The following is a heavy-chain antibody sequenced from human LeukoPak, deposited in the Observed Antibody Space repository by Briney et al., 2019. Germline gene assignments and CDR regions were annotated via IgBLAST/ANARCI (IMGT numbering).Heavy chain of an antibody. CDR2: INPNSGGT. Sequence: ASVKVSCKASGYTFTGYYMHWVRQAPGQGLEWMGWINPNSGGTNYAQKFQGRVTMTRDTSISTAYMELSRLRSDDPALYYCASFSRYFDWWIADYWGQGTLVTVSS. V-gene: IGHV1-2*02. J-gene: IGHJ4*02. CDR1: GYTFTGYY. CDR3: ASFSRYFDWWIADY. D-gene: IGHD3-9*01.